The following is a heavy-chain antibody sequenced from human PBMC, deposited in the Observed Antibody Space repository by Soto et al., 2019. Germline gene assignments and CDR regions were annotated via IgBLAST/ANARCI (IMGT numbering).Heavy chain of an antibody. J-gene: IGHJ4*02. D-gene: IGHD2-15*01. Sequence: VGSLRLSCAASGFTFSSYWMSWVRQAPGKGLEWVANIKQDGSEKYYVDSVKGRFTISRDNAKNSLYLQMNSLGAEDTAVYYCARDGFCSGGSCSTGDDYWGQGTLVTVSS. CDR3: ARDGFCSGGSCSTGDDY. CDR2: IKQDGSEK. CDR1: GFTFSSYW. V-gene: IGHV3-7*01.